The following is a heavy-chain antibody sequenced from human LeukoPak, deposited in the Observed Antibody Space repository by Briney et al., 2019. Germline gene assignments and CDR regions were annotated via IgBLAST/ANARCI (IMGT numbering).Heavy chain of an antibody. CDR3: ARGYYDSSGYYYFDY. D-gene: IGHD3-22*01. CDR2: INPNSGGT. J-gene: IGHJ4*02. Sequence: ASVKVSCKASGYTFTGYYMHWVRQAPGQGLEWMGWINPNSGGTNYAQKFQGRVTMTKDTSISTAYMELNRLRSDDTAVYYCARGYYDSSGYYYFDYWGQGTLVTVSS. V-gene: IGHV1-2*02. CDR1: GYTFTGYY.